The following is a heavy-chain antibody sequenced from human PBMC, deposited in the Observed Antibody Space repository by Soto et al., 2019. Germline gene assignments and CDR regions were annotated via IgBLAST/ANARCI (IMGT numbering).Heavy chain of an antibody. V-gene: IGHV1-2*02. CDR2: INPNSGGA. CDR3: ARDHSYYDFWSGESYYYGMDV. D-gene: IGHD3-3*01. CDR1: GYTFTGYY. Sequence: ASVKVSCKASGYTFTGYYMHWVRQAPGQGLEWMGWINPNSGGANYAQKFQGRVTMTRDTSISTAYMELSRLRSDDTAVYYCARDHSYYDFWSGESYYYGMDVWGQGTTVTVS. J-gene: IGHJ6*02.